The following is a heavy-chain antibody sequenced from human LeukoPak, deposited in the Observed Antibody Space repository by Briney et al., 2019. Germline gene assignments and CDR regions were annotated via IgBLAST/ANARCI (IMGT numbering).Heavy chain of an antibody. CDR2: ISGSGGST. CDR1: GFTFSSYA. V-gene: IGHV3-23*01. J-gene: IGHJ4*02. CDR3: AKDLGYYGSGSYFHY. Sequence: GGSLRLSCAASGFTFSSYAMSWVRQAPGKGLEWLSAISGSGGSTYYADSVKGRFTSSRDNSKNTLYLQMTSLRAEDTAVYSCAKDLGYYGSGSYFHYWGQGTLVTVSS. D-gene: IGHD3-10*01.